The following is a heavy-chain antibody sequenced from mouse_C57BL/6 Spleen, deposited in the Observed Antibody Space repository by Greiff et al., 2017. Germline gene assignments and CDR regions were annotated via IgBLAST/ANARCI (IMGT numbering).Heavy chain of an antibody. V-gene: IGHV14-1*01. Sequence: EVKLQESGAELVRPGASVKLSCTASGFNIKDYYMHWVKQRPEQGLEWIGRIDPEDGDTEYAPKFPGKATMTADTSSNTAYLQLSSLTSEDTAVYYCTRGWPTTGFAYWGQGTLVTVSA. CDR2: IDPEDGDT. CDR3: TRGWPTTGFAY. J-gene: IGHJ3*01. D-gene: IGHD1-1*01. CDR1: GFNIKDYY.